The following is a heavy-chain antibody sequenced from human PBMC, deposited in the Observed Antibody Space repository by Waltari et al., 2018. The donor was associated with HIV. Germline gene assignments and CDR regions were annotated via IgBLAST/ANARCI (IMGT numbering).Heavy chain of an antibody. V-gene: IGHV3-66*04. CDR3: ARQRNWNEDFDD. Sequence: EVQLVESGGDLVQPGGSLRLSCAASGFTVSSSYMSWVSQAPGGGRGWISVMDSEGTTYYACSVKVRYTIARDKSKNTLYLQMSSLRGEDTAVYYCARQRNWNEDFDDWGQGTLVTVSS. CDR1: GFTVSSSY. J-gene: IGHJ4*02. CDR2: MDSEGTT. D-gene: IGHD1-1*01.